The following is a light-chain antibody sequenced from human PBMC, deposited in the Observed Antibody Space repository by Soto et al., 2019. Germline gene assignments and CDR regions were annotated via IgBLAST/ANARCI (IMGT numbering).Light chain of an antibody. CDR3: SSYTSGSTWV. Sequence: QSVLTQPASVSGSPGQSITISCTGTSSDVGGYNYVSWYQQHPGKAPKFMIYDVSNRPSGVSNRFSGSKSGNTASLTISGLQAEDEADYYCSSYTSGSTWVFGVGTKLTFL. V-gene: IGLV2-14*01. CDR2: DVS. CDR1: SSDVGGYNY. J-gene: IGLJ3*02.